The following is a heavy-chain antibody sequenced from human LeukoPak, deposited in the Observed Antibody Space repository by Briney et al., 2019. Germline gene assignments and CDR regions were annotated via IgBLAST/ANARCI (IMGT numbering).Heavy chain of an antibody. CDR1: GYTFTSYG. Sequence: ASVKVSCKASGYTFTSYGISWVRQAPGQGLEWMGWISAYNGNTNYAQKLQGRVTMTTETSTSTAYMELRRLRSDDTAVYYCARDADTAMVWGDAFDIWGQGTMVTVSS. J-gene: IGHJ3*02. D-gene: IGHD5-18*01. CDR2: ISAYNGNT. CDR3: ARDADTAMVWGDAFDI. V-gene: IGHV1-18*01.